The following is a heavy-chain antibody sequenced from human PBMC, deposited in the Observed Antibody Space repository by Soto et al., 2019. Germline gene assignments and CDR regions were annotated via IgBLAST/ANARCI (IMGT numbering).Heavy chain of an antibody. CDR2: ISWNSGNI. V-gene: IGHV3-9*01. J-gene: IGHJ3*02. Sequence: DVELVESGGDLVQPGRSLRLSWAASGLTFHDYAMHWVRQAPGKGLEWVSGISWNSGNIGYGSSVKGRFTISRDNAKNSLYLQMNSLRVEDTALYYCAKLEGAFDIWGQGTMVTVSS. CDR3: AKLEGAFDI. CDR1: GLTFHDYA.